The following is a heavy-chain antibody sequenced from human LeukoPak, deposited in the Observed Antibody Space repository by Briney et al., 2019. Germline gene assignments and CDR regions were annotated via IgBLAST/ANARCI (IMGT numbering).Heavy chain of an antibody. J-gene: IGHJ4*02. CDR2: ISSTGTYT. CDR3: AREMSGSGMTY. V-gene: IGHV3-21*01. CDR1: GFTFSYYE. Sequence: GGSLRLSCAASGFTFSYYEMNWVRQAPGKGLEWVSLISSTGTYTYYADSVKGRFTISRDNAKNSLILYMSNLRVEDTAVYYCAREMSGSGMTYWGQGTQVTVSS. D-gene: IGHD3-10*01.